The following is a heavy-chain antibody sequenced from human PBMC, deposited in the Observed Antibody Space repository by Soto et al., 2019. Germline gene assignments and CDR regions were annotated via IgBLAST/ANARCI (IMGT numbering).Heavy chain of an antibody. CDR2: TYWHDDR. CDR1: GFSFSTSGVG. Sequence: QITLKESGPTLVKPTQTLTLTCTFSGFSFSTSGVGVGWIRQPPGKDLEWLALTYWHDDRRYSPSLKSRLTITKATSKNQVGLTMTNMDPVDTATYYCVSGSFPNWFDPWGQGTLVTVSS. D-gene: IGHD3-10*01. CDR3: VSGSFPNWFDP. V-gene: IGHV2-5*01. J-gene: IGHJ5*02.